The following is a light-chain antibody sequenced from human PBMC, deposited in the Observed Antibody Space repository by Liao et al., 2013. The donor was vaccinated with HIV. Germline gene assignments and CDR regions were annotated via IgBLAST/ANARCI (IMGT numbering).Light chain of an antibody. CDR3: QAWDSSTVL. CDR1: YLGDKY. V-gene: IGLV3-1*01. Sequence: SSELTQSPSVSVSPGQTASITCSGDYLGDKYASWYQHKPGQAPVLVIYQDNKRPSGIPERFSGSISGNTATLTISGTQAMDEADYYCQAWDSSTVLFGGGTKLTVL. CDR2: QDN. J-gene: IGLJ2*01.